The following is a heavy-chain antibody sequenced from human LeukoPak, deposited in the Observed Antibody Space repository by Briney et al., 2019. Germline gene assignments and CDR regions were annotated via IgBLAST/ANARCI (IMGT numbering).Heavy chain of an antibody. CDR1: GGTFSSYT. D-gene: IGHD5-24*01. CDR2: IIPILGTA. V-gene: IGHV1-69*08. CDR3: ARDRRDGYNSLIDY. J-gene: IGHJ4*02. Sequence: SVKVSCKASGGTFSSYTISWVRQAPGQGLEWMGRIIPILGTANYAQKFQGRVTITADKSTSTAYMELSSLRSEDTAVYYCARDRRDGYNSLIDYWGQGTLVTVSS.